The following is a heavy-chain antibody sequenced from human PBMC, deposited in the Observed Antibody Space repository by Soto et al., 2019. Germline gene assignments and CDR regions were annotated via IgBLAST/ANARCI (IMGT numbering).Heavy chain of an antibody. Sequence: QVQLQEAGPGLVKPSQTLSLTCNVSGGSISSGGSYWSWIRQHPEKGLEWIGHFYYSGTTFYNPSLKSRVTISLGTSRAQLSLRLTSVTAADTAVYYCARLGSSSWAEGIDTWGQGTQVTVSS. D-gene: IGHD6-13*01. CDR3: ARLGSSSWAEGIDT. CDR1: GGSISSGGSY. J-gene: IGHJ5*02. V-gene: IGHV4-31*03. CDR2: FYYSGTT.